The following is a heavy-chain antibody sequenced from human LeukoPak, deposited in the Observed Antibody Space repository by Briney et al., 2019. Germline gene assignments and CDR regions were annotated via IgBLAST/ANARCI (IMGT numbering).Heavy chain of an antibody. J-gene: IGHJ4*02. D-gene: IGHD4-17*01. V-gene: IGHV4-59*01. Sequence: PSETLSLTCTVSGGSISSYYWSWIRQPPGKGLEWIGYIYHSGSTNYNPSLKSRVTISVDTSKNQFSLKLSSVTAADTAVYYCARGMVTTHWGQGTLVTVSS. CDR3: ARGMVTTH. CDR2: IYHSGST. CDR1: GGSISSYY.